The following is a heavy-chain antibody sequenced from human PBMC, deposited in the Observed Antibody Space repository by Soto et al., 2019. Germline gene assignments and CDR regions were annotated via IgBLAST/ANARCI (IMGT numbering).Heavy chain of an antibody. D-gene: IGHD1-1*01. CDR3: ARTGYNWNSGYYYYGMDV. Sequence: ESLKISCKGSGYSFTSYWIGWVRQMPGKGLEWMGIIYPGDSDTRYSPSFQGQVTISADKSISTAYLQWSSLKASDTAMYYCARTGYNWNSGYYYYGMDVWGQGTTVTVSS. J-gene: IGHJ6*02. V-gene: IGHV5-51*01. CDR1: GYSFTSYW. CDR2: IYPGDSDT.